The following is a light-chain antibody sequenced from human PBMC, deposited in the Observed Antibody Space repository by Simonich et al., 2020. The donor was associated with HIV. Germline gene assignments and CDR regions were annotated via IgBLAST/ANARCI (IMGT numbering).Light chain of an antibody. V-gene: IGKV3-15*01. CDR3: QQYNNWSPWT. CDR1: QSVSSN. J-gene: IGKJ1*01. Sequence: EIVMTQSPATLSVSPGERATPSFRASQSVSSNLAWSQQKPGQSPRLLIYGASTRATGIPARFSGSGSGTEFTLTISSLQSEDFAVYYCQQYNNWSPWTFGQGTKVEIK. CDR2: GAS.